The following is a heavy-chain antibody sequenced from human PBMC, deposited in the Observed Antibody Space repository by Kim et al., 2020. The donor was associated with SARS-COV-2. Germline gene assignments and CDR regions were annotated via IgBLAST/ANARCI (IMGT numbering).Heavy chain of an antibody. CDR2: IYYSGST. CDR1: GGSISSYY. Sequence: SESLSLTCTVSGGSISSYYWSWIRQPPGKGLEWIWYIYYSGSTNYNPSLKSGVTISVDTPNNQFSLKLSSGTAADTAWDYFAGQYRGYGPYYHYY. CDR3: AGQYRGYGPYYHYY. J-gene: IGHJ6*03. D-gene: IGHD2-21*01. V-gene: IGHV4-59*08.